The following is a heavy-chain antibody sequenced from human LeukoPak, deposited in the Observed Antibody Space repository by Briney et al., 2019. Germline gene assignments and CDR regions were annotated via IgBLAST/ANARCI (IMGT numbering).Heavy chain of an antibody. J-gene: IGHJ4*02. Sequence: GGSLRLSCAASGFTFSSDWMHWVRQAPGKGLVWVSRISGDGSTTTYADSVKGRFTISRYNAKNTLYLQMNSLRADDTAVYYCARVNYGGDFDYWGQGTLVTVSS. CDR1: GFTFSSDW. D-gene: IGHD4-23*01. CDR2: ISGDGSTT. V-gene: IGHV3-74*01. CDR3: ARVNYGGDFDY.